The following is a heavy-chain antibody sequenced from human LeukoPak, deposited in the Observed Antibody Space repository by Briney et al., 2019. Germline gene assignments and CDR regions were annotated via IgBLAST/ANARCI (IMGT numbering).Heavy chain of an antibody. CDR3: ARDRIAAAKIKYFPH. V-gene: IGHV1-18*01. CDR2: ISAYNGNT. D-gene: IGHD6-13*01. Sequence: ASVKVSCKASGYTFTSYGISWVRQAPGQGLEWMGWISAYNGNTNYAQKLQGRVTMTTDTSTSTAYMELRSLRSDDTAVYYCARDRIAAAKIKYFPHWGQGTLVTVSS. CDR1: GYTFTSYG. J-gene: IGHJ1*01.